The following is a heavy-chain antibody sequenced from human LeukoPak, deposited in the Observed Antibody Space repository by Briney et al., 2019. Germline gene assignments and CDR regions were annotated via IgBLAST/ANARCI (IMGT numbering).Heavy chain of an antibody. Sequence: GGSLRLSCAASGFTFSSYAMSWVRQAPGKGLEWVSAISGSGGSTYYADSVKRRFTISRDNSKNTLYLQMNSLRAEDTAVYYCARDCSGGSCYGAGDYWGQGTLVTVSS. CDR2: ISGSGGST. CDR1: GFTFSSYA. V-gene: IGHV3-23*01. D-gene: IGHD2-15*01. J-gene: IGHJ4*02. CDR3: ARDCSGGSCYGAGDY.